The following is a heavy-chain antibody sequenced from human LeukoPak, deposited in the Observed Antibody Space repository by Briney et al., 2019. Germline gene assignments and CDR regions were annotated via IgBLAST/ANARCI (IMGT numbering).Heavy chain of an antibody. J-gene: IGHJ4*02. CDR1: GLTSTKYA. V-gene: IGHV3-23*01. CDR2: PIGSSAST. Sequence: GGSLRLSCAASGLTSTKYAMNWVRHAPGKGLEWVSVPIGSSASTDYADSVKGRYTMSRDISKSTLFLQMNSLRAEDTAIYYCAKGAYDYIEIAYFDSWGQGTLVTVSS. D-gene: IGHD5-12*01. CDR3: AKGAYDYIEIAYFDS.